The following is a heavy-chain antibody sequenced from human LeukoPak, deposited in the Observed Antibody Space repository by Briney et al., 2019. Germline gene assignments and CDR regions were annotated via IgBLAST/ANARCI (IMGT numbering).Heavy chain of an antibody. CDR2: IYYSGST. V-gene: IGHV4-39*07. CDR1: GGSISSTSYF. D-gene: IGHD4-17*01. CDR3: ARSTHDYGDYVFAGCWFDP. Sequence: SETLSLTCTVSGGSISSTSYFWGWIRQPPGKGLEWIGSIYYSGSTYYNPSLKSRVTISVDTSKNQFSLKLSSVTAADTAVYYCARSTHDYGDYVFAGCWFDPWGQGTLVTVSS. J-gene: IGHJ5*02.